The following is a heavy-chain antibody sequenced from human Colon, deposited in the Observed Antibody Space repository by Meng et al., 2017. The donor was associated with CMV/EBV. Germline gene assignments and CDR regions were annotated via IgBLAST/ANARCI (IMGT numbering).Heavy chain of an antibody. D-gene: IGHD3-22*01. V-gene: IGHV3-23*01. J-gene: IGHJ4*02. CDR3: ARHSYDSSGYPVYFDY. CDR2: ISASGDST. CDR1: GFNFNTHA. Sequence: GESLKISCAASGFNFNTHAMSWVRQAPGKGLEWVSGISASGDSTYYADSVTGRFTIARDNSKNTVYLQMNSLRAEDTAVYYCARHSYDSSGYPVYFDYWGQGTLVTVSS.